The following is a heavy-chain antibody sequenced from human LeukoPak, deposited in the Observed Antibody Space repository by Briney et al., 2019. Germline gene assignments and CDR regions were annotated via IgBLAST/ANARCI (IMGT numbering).Heavy chain of an antibody. CDR2: ISSSSSYI. D-gene: IGHD5-24*01. Sequence: GGSLRLSCAGSGFTFSSYSMNWVRQAPGKGLEWVSSISSSSSYIYYADSVKGRFTISRDNARNSLYLQMNNLRAEDTAVYYCARTKEMATISYFDSWGQGTLVTVSS. CDR3: ARTKEMATISYFDS. J-gene: IGHJ4*02. CDR1: GFTFSSYS. V-gene: IGHV3-21*01.